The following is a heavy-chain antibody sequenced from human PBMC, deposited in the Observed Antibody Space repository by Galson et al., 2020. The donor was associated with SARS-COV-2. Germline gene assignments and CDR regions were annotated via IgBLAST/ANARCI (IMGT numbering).Heavy chain of an antibody. CDR3: ATATPITMTGWFDP. CDR1: GYTLTELS. Sequence: ASVKVPCKVSGYTLTELSMHWVRQAPGKGLEWMGGFDPEDGETIYAQKFQGRVTMTEDTSTDTAYMELSSLRSEDTAVYYCATATPITMTGWFDPWGQGTLVTVSS. J-gene: IGHJ5*02. D-gene: IGHD3-22*01. CDR2: FDPEDGET. V-gene: IGHV1-24*01.